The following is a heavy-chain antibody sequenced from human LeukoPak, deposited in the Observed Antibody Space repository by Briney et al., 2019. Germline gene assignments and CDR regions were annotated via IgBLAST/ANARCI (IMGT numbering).Heavy chain of an antibody. J-gene: IGHJ5*02. D-gene: IGHD5-24*01. V-gene: IGHV4-61*08. Sequence: PSETLSLTCTVSGGSISSGGYYWSWIRQHPGKGLEWIGYIYYSGSTNYNPSPKSRVTISVDTSKNQFSLKLSSVTAADTAVYYCALRDGWPNWFDPWGQGTLVTVSS. CDR2: IYYSGST. CDR3: ALRDGWPNWFDP. CDR1: GGSISSGGYY.